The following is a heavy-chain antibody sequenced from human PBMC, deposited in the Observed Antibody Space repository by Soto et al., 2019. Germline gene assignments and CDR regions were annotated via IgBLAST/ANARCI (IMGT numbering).Heavy chain of an antibody. CDR3: AREGYSSSWYPVNWFDP. CDR1: GGTFSSYA. D-gene: IGHD6-13*01. J-gene: IGHJ5*02. CDR2: IIPIFGTA. V-gene: IGHV1-69*13. Sequence: SVKVSCKASGGTFSSYAISWVRQAPGQGLEWMGGIIPIFGTANYAQKFQGRVTITADESTSTAYMELSSLRSEDTAVYYCAREGYSSSWYPVNWFDPWGQGTLVTVSS.